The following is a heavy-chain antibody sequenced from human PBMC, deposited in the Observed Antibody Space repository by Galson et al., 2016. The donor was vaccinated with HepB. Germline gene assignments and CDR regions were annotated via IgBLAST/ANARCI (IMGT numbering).Heavy chain of an antibody. CDR3: AKRDIITVYFDV. J-gene: IGHJ4*02. CDR1: GFTFSNYG. V-gene: IGHV3-30*18. D-gene: IGHD5-12*01. Sequence: LRLSCAASGFTFSNYGMHWVRQAPGKGLEWVAVISSDGNFIYYADSVKGRFTISRNNSKNMLFLQMNSLRPEDTAVYYCAKRDIITVYFDVWGQGTLVTVSS. CDR2: ISSDGNFI.